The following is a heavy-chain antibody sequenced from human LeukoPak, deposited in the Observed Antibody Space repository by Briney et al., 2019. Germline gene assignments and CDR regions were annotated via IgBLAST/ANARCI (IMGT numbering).Heavy chain of an antibody. CDR1: GYTFTSYD. CDR3: ATALGGIRVWFDP. Sequence: ASVKLSSKASGYTFTSYDINWVRQATAHGLEWTGWINPNSGNTGYAKKFQGRVTMTEDTSTDTAYMELSSLRSEDTAVYYCATALGGIRVWFDPWGQGTLVTVSS. CDR2: INPNSGNT. J-gene: IGHJ5*02. D-gene: IGHD3-10*01. V-gene: IGHV1-8*01.